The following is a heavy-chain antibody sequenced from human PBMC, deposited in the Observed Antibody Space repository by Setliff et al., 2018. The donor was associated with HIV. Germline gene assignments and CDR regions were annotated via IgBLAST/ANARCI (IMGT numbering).Heavy chain of an antibody. CDR2: IIPMFGTA. J-gene: IGHJ4*02. CDR1: GYTFTNYA. V-gene: IGHV1-69*13. D-gene: IGHD6-19*01. CDR3: ARESGSGWEIFDY. Sequence: AASVKVSCKASGYTFTNYAISWVRQAPGQGLEWMGGIIPMFGTASYAQKFQGRVTITADESTSTAYMDLNSLRSEDTAVYYCARESGSGWEIFDYWGLGTLVTVSS.